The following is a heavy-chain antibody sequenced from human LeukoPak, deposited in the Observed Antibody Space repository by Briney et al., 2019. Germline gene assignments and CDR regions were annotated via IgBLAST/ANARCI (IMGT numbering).Heavy chain of an antibody. Sequence: SETLSLTCTVSGGSISSSSYYWGWIRQPPGKGLEWIGSIYYSGSTYYNPSLKSRVTISVDTSKNQFSLKLSSVTAADTAVYYCARLSAMAGYVGYWGQGTLVTVSS. CDR1: GGSISSSSYY. CDR3: ARLSAMAGYVGY. D-gene: IGHD6-19*01. V-gene: IGHV4-39*01. J-gene: IGHJ4*02. CDR2: IYYSGST.